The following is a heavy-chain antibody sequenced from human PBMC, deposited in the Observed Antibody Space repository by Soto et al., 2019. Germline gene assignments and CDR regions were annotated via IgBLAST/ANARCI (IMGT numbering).Heavy chain of an antibody. J-gene: IGHJ4*02. CDR1: GFTFSNYY. Sequence: PGGSLRLSCAASGFTFSNYYMNWVRQAPGKGLEWVSSIGTSSSYIYYADSVMGRFTISRDNAENSLYLQMYSLRPEDTAVYYCARGSPSPPNCRAGSCYHRYFFDYWGQGSLVTVSS. CDR2: IGTSSSYI. CDR3: ARGSPSPPNCRAGSCYHRYFFDY. V-gene: IGHV3-21*01. D-gene: IGHD2-15*01.